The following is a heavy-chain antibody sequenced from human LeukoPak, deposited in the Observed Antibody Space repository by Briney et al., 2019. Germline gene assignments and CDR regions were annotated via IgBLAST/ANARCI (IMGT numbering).Heavy chain of an antibody. D-gene: IGHD2-21*02. V-gene: IGHV3-23*01. CDR2: ISGSGGST. J-gene: IGHJ4*02. Sequence: PGGSLRLSCAASGFTFSTYAMTWVRQAPGKGLEWVSAISGSGGSTYYADSVKGRFTISRDNSKNTLYLQMNSLRAEDTAVYYCAREKRLGDHRDWGQGTLVTVSS. CDR3: AREKRLGDHRD. CDR1: GFTFSTYA.